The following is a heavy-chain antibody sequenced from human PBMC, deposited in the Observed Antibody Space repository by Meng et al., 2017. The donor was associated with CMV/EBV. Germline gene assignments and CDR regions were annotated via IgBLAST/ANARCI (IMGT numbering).Heavy chain of an antibody. Sequence: GESLKISCAASGFTFSSYWMSWVRQGPGKGLEWVANIKQDGSEKYYVDSVKGRFTIPRDNAKNSLYLQMNSLKTEDTAVYYCTRDLTSLQYCSGGSCYSYDYWGQGTLVTVSS. V-gene: IGHV3-7*03. CDR3: TRDLTSLQYCSGGSCYSYDY. CDR2: IKQDGSEK. D-gene: IGHD2-15*01. CDR1: GFTFSSYW. J-gene: IGHJ4*02.